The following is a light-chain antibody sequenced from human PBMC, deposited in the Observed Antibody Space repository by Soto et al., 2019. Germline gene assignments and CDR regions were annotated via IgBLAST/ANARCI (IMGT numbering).Light chain of an antibody. CDR3: AAWDDSLSGFYV. CDR2: RNN. V-gene: IGLV1-47*01. J-gene: IGLJ1*01. CDR1: SSNIGSNY. Sequence: LTQPPSASGTPGQRVTISCSGSSSNIGSNYVYWYQQLPGTAPKLLIYRNNQRPSGVPDRFSGSKSGTSASLAISGLRSEDEADYYCAAWDDSLSGFYVFGTGTKVTVL.